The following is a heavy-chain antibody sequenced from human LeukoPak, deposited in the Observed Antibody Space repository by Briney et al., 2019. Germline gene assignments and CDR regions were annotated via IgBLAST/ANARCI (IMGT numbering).Heavy chain of an antibody. V-gene: IGHV3-74*01. D-gene: IGHD2-2*01. Sequence: GGSLRLSCAASGFTFSSYWMHWVRQAPGKGLVWVSRINSDGSSTSYADSVKGRFTISRDNAKSTLYLQMNSLRAEDTAVYYCARGGDIVVVPAAMGWSGYYFDYWGQGTLVTVSS. CDR3: ARGGDIVVVPAAMGWSGYYFDY. CDR1: GFTFSSYW. CDR2: INSDGSST. J-gene: IGHJ4*02.